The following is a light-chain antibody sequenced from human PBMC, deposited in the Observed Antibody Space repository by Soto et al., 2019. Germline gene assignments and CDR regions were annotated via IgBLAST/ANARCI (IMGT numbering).Light chain of an antibody. CDR3: SSYAGGNNWV. CDR2: EVN. J-gene: IGLJ3*02. V-gene: IGLV2-8*01. CDR1: SSDIGTHGY. Sequence: QSALTQPPSASGSPGQSVTISCTGTSSDIGTHGYVSWYQQNPGKAPKLMLYEVNQRPSGFPDRFSGSKSGNTTSLTVSGLTAEDEANYYFSSYAGGNNWVLGGGTKLTVL.